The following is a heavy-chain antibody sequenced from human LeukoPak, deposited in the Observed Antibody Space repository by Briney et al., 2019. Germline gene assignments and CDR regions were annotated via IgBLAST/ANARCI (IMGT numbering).Heavy chain of an antibody. J-gene: IGHJ4*02. CDR1: GYIFTNYY. V-gene: IGHV1-46*01. Sequence: ASVKVSCKASGYIFTNYYMHWVRQAPGQGLEWMGTINPSGGSTTYAQKFQGRVTMTRDTSTSTVYMELSSPRSEDTAVYYCARDHGSAYYRAPRHWGQGTLVTVSS. CDR3: ARDHGSAYYRAPRH. D-gene: IGHD3-10*01. CDR2: INPSGGST.